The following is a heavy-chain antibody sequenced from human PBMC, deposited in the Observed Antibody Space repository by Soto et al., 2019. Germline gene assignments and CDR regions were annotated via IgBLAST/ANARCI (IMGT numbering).Heavy chain of an antibody. J-gene: IGHJ5*02. Sequence: SETLSLTCTVSGGSISSGGYYWSWIRQHPGKGLEWIGYIYYSGSTYYNPSLKSRVTISVDTSKNQFSLKLSSVTAADTAVYYCVRDRRQRNWFDPWGQGTLVTVSS. V-gene: IGHV4-31*03. CDR1: GGSISSGGYY. CDR3: VRDRRQRNWFDP. CDR2: IYYSGST. D-gene: IGHD6-6*01.